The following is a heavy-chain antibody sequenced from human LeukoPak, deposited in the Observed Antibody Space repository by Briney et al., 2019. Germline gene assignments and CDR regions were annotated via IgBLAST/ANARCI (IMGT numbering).Heavy chain of an antibody. CDR2: INPTGGST. J-gene: IGHJ4*02. V-gene: IGHV1-46*01. CDR3: ARTAARRFDY. Sequence: ASVNVSCKASGYTFPSYFMHWVRQAPGQGLEWMGIINPTGGSTTYAQKFQGRVTMTRDTSTSTVYMELSSLRSDDTAVYYCARTAARRFDYWGQGTLVTVSS. D-gene: IGHD6-6*01. CDR1: GYTFPSYF.